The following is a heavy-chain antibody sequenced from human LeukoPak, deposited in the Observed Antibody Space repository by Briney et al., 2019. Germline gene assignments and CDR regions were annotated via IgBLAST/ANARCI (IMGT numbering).Heavy chain of an antibody. CDR1: GFTFSSYW. D-gene: IGHD6-13*01. CDR3: ARDIEAAGLFDY. CDR2: MKYDGSGK. J-gene: IGHJ4*02. Sequence: GGSLRLSCAASGFTFSSYWMSWVRQAPGKGLEWVANMKYDGSGKYYVDSVKGRFTISRDNAKNSLYLQMNSLRAEDTAVYYCARDIEAAGLFDYWGQGTLVTVSS. V-gene: IGHV3-7*01.